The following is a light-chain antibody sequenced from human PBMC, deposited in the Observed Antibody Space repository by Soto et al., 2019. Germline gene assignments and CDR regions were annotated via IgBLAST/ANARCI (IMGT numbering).Light chain of an antibody. CDR2: DAS. J-gene: IGKJ1*01. CDR1: QSVSSY. Sequence: EIVLSQSPATLSLSPGERATLSCRASQSVSSYLAWYQHKPGQAPRLLIYDASKRATGIPARFGGSGSGTDFTLPISSLEREDFAVYYCQQRSNWPLTWTFGQGTKVEVK. V-gene: IGKV3-11*01. CDR3: QQRSNWPLTWT.